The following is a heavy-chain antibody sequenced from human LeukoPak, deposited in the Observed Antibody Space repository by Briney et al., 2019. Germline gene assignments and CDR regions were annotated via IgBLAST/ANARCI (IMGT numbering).Heavy chain of an antibody. V-gene: IGHV3-48*03. CDR3: AREGPRQLVQGGFDY. J-gene: IGHJ4*02. CDR2: ISSSGSTI. CDR1: GFTFSSYE. Sequence: GGSLRLSCAASGFTFSSYEMNWVRQAPGKGLEWVSYISSSGSTIYYADSVKGRFTISRANAKNSLYLQMNSLRAEDTAVYYCAREGPRQLVQGGFDYWGQGTLVTVSS. D-gene: IGHD6-13*01.